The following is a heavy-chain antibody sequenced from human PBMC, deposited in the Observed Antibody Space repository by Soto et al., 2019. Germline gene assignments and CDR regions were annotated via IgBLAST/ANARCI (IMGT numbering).Heavy chain of an antibody. CDR1: GFNFGFNA. Sequence: PGGSLTLSCAATGFNFGFNALSWVRQAPGKGLEWVSSISAGGVSTNYAYSVRGRFTISRDNYKNTLYLQMNSLSAEDTALYYCAKEGGLARGYNNDILYFDYLGPGTPVTVFS. V-gene: IGHV3-23*01. D-gene: IGHD5-12*01. CDR2: ISAGGVST. CDR3: AKEGGLARGYNNDILYFDY. J-gene: IGHJ4*02.